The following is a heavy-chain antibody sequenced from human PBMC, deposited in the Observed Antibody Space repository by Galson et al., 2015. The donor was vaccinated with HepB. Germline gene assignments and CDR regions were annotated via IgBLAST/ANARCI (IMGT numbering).Heavy chain of an antibody. CDR3: TAFRDTSNYRFDY. CDR1: GFTLTNAW. V-gene: IGHV3-15*07. Sequence: SLRLSCAASGFTLTNAWMKRVRQAPGKGLEWVGRLKSKASGGTTDYAAHMKGRFTISRDDSKNTLFLEMNSLKPEDTAVYYCTAFRDTSNYRFDYWGQGTLVTVSS. CDR2: LKSKASGGTT. D-gene: IGHD3-9*01. J-gene: IGHJ4*02.